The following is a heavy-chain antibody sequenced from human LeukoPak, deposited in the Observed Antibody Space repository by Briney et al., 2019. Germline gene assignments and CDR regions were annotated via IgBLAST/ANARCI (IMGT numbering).Heavy chain of an antibody. CDR2: IIPIFGIA. V-gene: IGHV1-69*04. J-gene: IGHJ5*02. D-gene: IGHD6-13*01. Sequence: GASVKVSCKASGGTFSSYAISWVRQAPGQGLGWMGRIIPIFGIANYAQKFQGRVTITADKSTSTAYMELSSLRSEDTAVYYCARGKSSSWSRPNWFDPWGQGTLVTVSS. CDR1: GGTFSSYA. CDR3: ARGKSSSWSRPNWFDP.